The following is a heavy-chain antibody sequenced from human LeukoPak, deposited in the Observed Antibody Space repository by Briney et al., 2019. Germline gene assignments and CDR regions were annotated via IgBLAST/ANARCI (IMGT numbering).Heavy chain of an antibody. D-gene: IGHD3-10*01. Sequence: GGSLRLSCAASGFTFSSYEMNWVRQAPGKGLEWVSYISSSGSTIYYADSVKGRFTISRDNAKNSLYLQMNSLRAEDTAVYYCASELLWFGELLYNYWGQGTLVTVSS. V-gene: IGHV3-48*03. J-gene: IGHJ4*02. CDR3: ASELLWFGELLYNY. CDR1: GFTFSSYE. CDR2: ISSSGSTI.